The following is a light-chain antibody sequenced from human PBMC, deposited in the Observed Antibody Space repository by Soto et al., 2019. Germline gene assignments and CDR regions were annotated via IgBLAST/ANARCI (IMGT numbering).Light chain of an antibody. J-gene: IGKJ1*01. Sequence: EIVMKQSPATLSVSPGARATLSCRASQSVSSNLAWYQQKPGQAPRLLIYGASTRATGIPARFSGSGSGTEFTLTISSLQSEDFATYYCLQDYNYPWTFGQGTKVDI. CDR3: LQDYNYPWT. CDR2: GAS. V-gene: IGKV3D-15*01. CDR1: QSVSSN.